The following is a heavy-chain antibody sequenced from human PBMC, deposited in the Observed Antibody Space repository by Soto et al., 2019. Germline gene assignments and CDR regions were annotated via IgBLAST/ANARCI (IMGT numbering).Heavy chain of an antibody. Sequence: EVQLLESGGGLVQPGGSLRLSCAVSGFTFSNYAMSWVRQAPGKGLEWVSVISGSDGSTFYADSVKGRFTLSRDNSKKTLHLQMNSLRAEDTAVYYCAKDGGSSGLFDYWGQGTLVAVSS. J-gene: IGHJ4*02. CDR1: GFTFSNYA. D-gene: IGHD6-6*01. V-gene: IGHV3-23*01. CDR2: ISGSDGST. CDR3: AKDGGSSGLFDY.